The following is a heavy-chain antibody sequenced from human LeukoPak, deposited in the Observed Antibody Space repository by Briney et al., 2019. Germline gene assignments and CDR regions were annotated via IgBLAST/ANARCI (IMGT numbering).Heavy chain of an antibody. CDR1: GGSLSNNY. V-gene: IGHV4-34*12. CDR2: IIHSGST. Sequence: PSETLSLTCAVSGGSLSNNYWRWIRHPPGRGLDWIGEIIHSGSTNYSPSRNSRITIPVDTSSNKISLKFESVTAANTAVCFVASGRYDFWCGYYGFWGQGTLVTVS. D-gene: IGHD3-3*01. CDR3: ASGRYDFWCGYYGF. J-gene: IGHJ4*02.